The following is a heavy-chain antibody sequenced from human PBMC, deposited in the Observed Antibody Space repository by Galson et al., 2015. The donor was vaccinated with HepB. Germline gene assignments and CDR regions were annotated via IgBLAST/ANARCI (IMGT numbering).Heavy chain of an antibody. CDR3: TTTVRPEDFVDY. J-gene: IGHJ4*02. D-gene: IGHD1-14*01. Sequence: SLRLSCAASGFTFSDAWMSWVRQAPGKGLAWVGRAKSRTFGGTADYGTPAKGRFTISSDDSKHTLSLLLNSLTTEDTAVYYCTTTVRPEDFVDYWGQGSLVTVSS. V-gene: IGHV3-15*01. CDR1: GFTFSDAW. CDR2: AKSRTFGGTA.